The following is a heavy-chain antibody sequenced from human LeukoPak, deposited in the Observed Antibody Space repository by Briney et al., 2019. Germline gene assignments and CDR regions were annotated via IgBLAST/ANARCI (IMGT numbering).Heavy chain of an antibody. D-gene: IGHD1-14*01. Sequence: GRSLRLSCAASGFTFDDYAMHWVRQAPGKGLEWVSGISWNSGSIGYADSVKGRFTISRDNAKNSLYLQMNSLRAEDTALYYCAKDTPGYNRNWGDAFDIWGQGTMVTVSS. CDR2: ISWNSGSI. V-gene: IGHV3-9*01. CDR1: GFTFDDYA. J-gene: IGHJ3*02. CDR3: AKDTPGYNRNWGDAFDI.